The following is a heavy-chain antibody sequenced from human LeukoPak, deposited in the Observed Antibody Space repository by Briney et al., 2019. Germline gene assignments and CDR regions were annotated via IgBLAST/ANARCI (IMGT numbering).Heavy chain of an antibody. V-gene: IGHV4-30-2*01. CDR2: IYHSGST. J-gene: IGHJ6*02. CDR1: GGSISSGGYY. CDR3: ARHTYYYDARSSYPYYYGMDV. D-gene: IGHD3-10*01. Sequence: SQTLSLTCTVSGGSISSGGYYWSWIRQPPGKGLEWIGYIYHSGSTYYNPSLKSRVTISVDRSKNQFSLRLSSVTAADTAVYYCARHTYYYDARSSYPYYYGMDVWGQGTTVTVSS.